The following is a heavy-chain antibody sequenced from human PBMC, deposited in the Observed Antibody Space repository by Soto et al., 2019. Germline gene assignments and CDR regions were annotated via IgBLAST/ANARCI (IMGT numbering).Heavy chain of an antibody. V-gene: IGHV4-39*01. CDR2: IYYSGST. Sequence: KTSETLSLTCTVSGGSISSSSYYWGWIRQPPGKGLEWIGSIYYSGSTYYNPSLKSRVTISVDTSKNQFSLKLSSVTAADTAVYYCARPGLIAAAIDYWGQGTLVTVS. D-gene: IGHD6-13*01. CDR3: ARPGLIAAAIDY. CDR1: GGSISSSSYY. J-gene: IGHJ4*02.